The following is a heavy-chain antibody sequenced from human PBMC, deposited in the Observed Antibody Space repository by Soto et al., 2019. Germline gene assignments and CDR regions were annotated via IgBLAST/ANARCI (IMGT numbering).Heavy chain of an antibody. Sequence: ASVKVSCKASGYTFTSYAMHWVLQAPGERLEWMGWINAGNGNTKYSQKFQGRVTITRDTSASTAYRELSSLRSEDTAVYYCARVRSGGYSGYGDHYYFDYWGQGTLVTVSS. CDR2: INAGNGNT. V-gene: IGHV1-3*01. CDR3: ARVRSGGYSGYGDHYYFDY. CDR1: GYTFTSYA. D-gene: IGHD5-12*01. J-gene: IGHJ4*02.